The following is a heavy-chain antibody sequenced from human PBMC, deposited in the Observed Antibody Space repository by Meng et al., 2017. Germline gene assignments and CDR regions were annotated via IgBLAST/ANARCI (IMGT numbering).Heavy chain of an antibody. CDR3: ARSTLRGYSYGYFDY. J-gene: IGHJ4*02. CDR2: IYYSGST. Sequence: SETLSLTCTVSGGSISSYYWSWIRQPPGKGLEWIGYIYYSGSTNYNPSLKSRVTISVDTSKNQFSLKLSSVTAADTAVYYCARSTLRGYSYGYFDYWGQGTLVT. D-gene: IGHD5-18*01. V-gene: IGHV4-59*01. CDR1: GGSISSYY.